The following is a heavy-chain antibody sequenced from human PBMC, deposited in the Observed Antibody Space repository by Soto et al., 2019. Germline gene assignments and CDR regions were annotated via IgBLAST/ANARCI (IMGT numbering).Heavy chain of an antibody. CDR3: ARVLYYDILSGYYNGMDV. D-gene: IGHD3-9*01. CDR1: GFTFSSYG. V-gene: IGHV3-33*01. Sequence: QVQLVESGGGVVQPGRSLRLSCAASGFTFSSYGMPWVRQAPGKGLEWVAVIWYDGSNKYYADSVKGRFTISRDNSKNTLYLQMNSLRAEDTAVYYCARVLYYDILSGYYNGMDVWGQGTTVTVSS. J-gene: IGHJ6*02. CDR2: IWYDGSNK.